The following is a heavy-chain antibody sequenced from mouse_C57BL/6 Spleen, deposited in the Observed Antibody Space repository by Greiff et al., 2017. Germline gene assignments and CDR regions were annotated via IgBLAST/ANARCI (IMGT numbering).Heavy chain of an antibody. D-gene: IGHD2-4*01. J-gene: IGHJ4*01. CDR2: IWSGGST. V-gene: IGHV2-2*01. CDR1: GFSFTSYG. CDR3: ARPLSYDSLAMDY. Sequence: VQLQQSGPGLVQPSQCLSITCTVSGFSFTSYGVHWVRQSPGKGLEWLGVIWSGGSTYYNAAFISRQSISKDNSKSQVFSIMNSLQADDTAIYYCARPLSYDSLAMDYWGQGTSVTVSS.